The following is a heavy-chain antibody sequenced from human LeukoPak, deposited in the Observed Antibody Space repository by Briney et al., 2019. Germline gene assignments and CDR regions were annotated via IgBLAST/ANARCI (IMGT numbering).Heavy chain of an antibody. V-gene: IGHV3-48*04. CDR3: ARCDSYSSSWSRQFDY. D-gene: IGHD6-13*01. CDR1: NFSFGYYG. CDR2: ITATSGSL. Sequence: GSLRLSCTGSNFSFGYYGMNWVRQTPGKGLEWLSYITATSGSLYYADSVKGRFTVSRDNSKNSLYLQMDSLRAEDTAVYYCARCDSYSSSWSRQFDYWGPGTLVTVSS. J-gene: IGHJ4*02.